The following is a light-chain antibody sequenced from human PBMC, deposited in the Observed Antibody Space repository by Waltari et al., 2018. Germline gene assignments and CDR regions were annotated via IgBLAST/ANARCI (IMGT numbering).Light chain of an antibody. CDR3: QQYDDVQIT. V-gene: IGKV1-33*01. Sequence: DIQMTQSPASLSASVGDGVDITCQATRDITNFLSWFQQKSGRTPRLLIYESSILNTGFPSRFSGRGSGTHFTLTINDVQPEDSATYFCQQYDDVQITFGQVTRLDI. CDR1: RDITNF. J-gene: IGKJ5*01. CDR2: ESS.